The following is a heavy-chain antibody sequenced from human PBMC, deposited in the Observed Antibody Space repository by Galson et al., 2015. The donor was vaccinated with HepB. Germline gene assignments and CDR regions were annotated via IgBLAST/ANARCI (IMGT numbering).Heavy chain of an antibody. CDR1: GFIFSTYS. J-gene: IGHJ4*02. CDR3: ARDQAEEYQQLYEYYFDS. Sequence: SLRLSCAASGFIFSTYSMNWVRQAPGKGLEWISSISATSSYIYYADSVKGRFTISRDNAKSSLFLQMNSLRPEDTAVYYCARDQAEEYQQLYEYYFDSWGLGTLVTVSS. D-gene: IGHD1-1*01. V-gene: IGHV3-21*01. CDR2: ISATSSYI.